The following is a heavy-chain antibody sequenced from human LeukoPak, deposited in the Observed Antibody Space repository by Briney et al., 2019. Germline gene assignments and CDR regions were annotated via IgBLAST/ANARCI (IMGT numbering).Heavy chain of an antibody. CDR2: ISSDGRTT. D-gene: IGHD3-16*01. V-gene: IGHV3-33*08. CDR3: ARGGGLDV. CDR1: GFTFSSYG. J-gene: IGHJ6*02. Sequence: GRSLRLSCAASGFTFSSYGIHWVRQAPGKGLEWVAVISSDGRTTYYADSVKGRFTISRDNAKNSLYLQMSNLRAEDTAVYFCARGGGLDVWGQGATVTVSS.